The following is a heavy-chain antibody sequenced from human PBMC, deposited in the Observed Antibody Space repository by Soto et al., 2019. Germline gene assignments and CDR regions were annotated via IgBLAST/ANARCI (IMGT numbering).Heavy chain of an antibody. CDR3: VRVVAIPGYPDN. Sequence: QVQLVQSGAEVRQPASSVKVSCKTSGGTFSSYAISWVRQAPGQGLEWMGGIVPIVDTSTYAQKFQGRVTXTADESTSTVYMELSSLRSDDTAVYYCVRVVAIPGYPDNWGQXTL. D-gene: IGHD5-12*01. V-gene: IGHV1-69*12. CDR2: IVPIVDTS. CDR1: GGTFSSYA. J-gene: IGHJ4*02.